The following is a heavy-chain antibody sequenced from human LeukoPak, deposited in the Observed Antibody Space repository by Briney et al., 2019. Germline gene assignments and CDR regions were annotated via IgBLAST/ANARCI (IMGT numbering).Heavy chain of an antibody. CDR2: IYHSGST. Sequence: PSETLSLTCTVSGGSISSGGYYWSWIRQPPGKGLEWIGYIYHSGSTYYNPSLKSRVTISVDTSKNQFSLKLSSVTAADTAVYYCASGAGDYYDSSGYYFRHDATAIDYWGQGTLVTVSS. CDR3: ASGAGDYYDSSGYYFRHDATAIDY. CDR1: GGSISSGGYY. V-gene: IGHV4-30-2*05. D-gene: IGHD3-22*01. J-gene: IGHJ4*02.